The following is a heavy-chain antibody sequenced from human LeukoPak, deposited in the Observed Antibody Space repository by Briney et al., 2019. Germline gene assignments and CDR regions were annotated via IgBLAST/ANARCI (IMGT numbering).Heavy chain of an antibody. Sequence: GGSLRLSCAASGFTFNNYAIHWVRQAPGKGLEWAAVISYDGNKKYYADSVRGRFTISRDNSNYTLFLHMNSLRAEDTAVYYCARGRGSTSSYFDYWGQGTLVTVSS. D-gene: IGHD2-2*01. CDR3: ARGRGSTSSYFDY. V-gene: IGHV3-30*04. J-gene: IGHJ4*02. CDR2: ISYDGNKK. CDR1: GFTFNNYA.